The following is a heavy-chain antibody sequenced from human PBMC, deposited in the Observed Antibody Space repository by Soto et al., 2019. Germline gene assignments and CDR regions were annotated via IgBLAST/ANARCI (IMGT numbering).Heavy chain of an antibody. CDR1: GGSVSSDDYS. CDR2: IRDSGST. D-gene: IGHD2-8*01. V-gene: IGHV4-31*03. CDR3: ARAMANYFDY. J-gene: IGHJ4*02. Sequence: QVQLQESGPGLVKPSQTLSVTCTVSGGSVSSDDYSWSWIRQHPGKVLEWIGYIRDSGSTYYNPSLEGRVTISVDTSKNQFSLRLRSVTAADTAVYYFARAMANYFDYWGQGTLVTAAS.